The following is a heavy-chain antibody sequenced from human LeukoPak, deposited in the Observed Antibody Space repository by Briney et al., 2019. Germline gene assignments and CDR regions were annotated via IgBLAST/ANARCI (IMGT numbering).Heavy chain of an antibody. D-gene: IGHD3-22*01. CDR1: GFTVSSNY. CDR3: ARAMGMGGYYYDY. CDR2: IYSGGST. J-gene: IGHJ4*02. Sequence: GGSLRLSCAASGFTVSSNYMSWVRQTPGKGLEWVSVIYSGGSTYYADSVKGRFTISRDNSKNTLYLQMNSLRAEDTAVYYCARAMGMGGYYYDYWGQGTLVTVSS. V-gene: IGHV3-53*01.